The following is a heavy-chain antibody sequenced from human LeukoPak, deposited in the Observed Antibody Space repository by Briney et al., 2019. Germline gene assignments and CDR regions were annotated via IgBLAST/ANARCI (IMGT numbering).Heavy chain of an antibody. V-gene: IGHV3-23*01. J-gene: IGHJ1*01. CDR1: GFTFSSYA. Sequence: GGSLRLSCAASGFTFSSYAMSWVRQAPGKGLEWVSAISGSGGSTYYADSVKGRFTISRDNSKNTLYLQMNSLRAEDTALYYCAKGSYQLLMGYFQHWGQGTLVTVSS. D-gene: IGHD2-2*01. CDR2: ISGSGGST. CDR3: AKGSYQLLMGYFQH.